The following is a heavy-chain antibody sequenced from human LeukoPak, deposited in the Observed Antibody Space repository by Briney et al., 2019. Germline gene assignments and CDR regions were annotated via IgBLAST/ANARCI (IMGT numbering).Heavy chain of an antibody. CDR1: GFTFSSYW. CDR2: IKQDGSEK. D-gene: IGHD1-20*01. CDR3: ASGGYNWNDGELDY. J-gene: IGHJ4*02. V-gene: IGHV3-7*01. Sequence: GRSLRLSCAASGFTFSSYWMSWVRQAPGKGLEWVANIKQDGSEKYYVDSVKGRFTISRDNAKNTLYLQMNSLRAEDTAVYYCASGGYNWNDGELDYWGQGTLVTVSS.